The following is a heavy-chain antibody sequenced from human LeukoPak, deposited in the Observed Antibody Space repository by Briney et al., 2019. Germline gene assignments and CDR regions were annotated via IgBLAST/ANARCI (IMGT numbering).Heavy chain of an antibody. V-gene: IGHV3-7*01. J-gene: IGHJ6*02. CDR2: IKQDGSEK. D-gene: IGHD6-19*01. CDR3: ARDIAVAGTHYGMDV. Sequence: GGSLRLSCAASGFTFSSYWMSWVSQAPGKGLEWVANIKQDGSEKYYVDSVKGRFTISRDNAKNSLYLQMNSLRAEDTAVYYCARDIAVAGTHYGMDVWGQGTTVTVSS. CDR1: GFTFSSYW.